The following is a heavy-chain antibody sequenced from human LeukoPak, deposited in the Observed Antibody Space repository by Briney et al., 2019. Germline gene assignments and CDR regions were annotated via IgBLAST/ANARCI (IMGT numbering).Heavy chain of an antibody. CDR1: GGSFSGYY. CDR3: ARTGSSSSGSLGC. J-gene: IGHJ4*02. D-gene: IGHD6-6*01. V-gene: IGHV4-34*01. CDR2: INHSGST. Sequence: SETLSLTCAVYGGSFSGYYWSWIRQPPGKGLERIGEINHSGSTNYNPSLKSRVTISVDTSKNQFSLKLSSVTAADTAVYYCARTGSSSSGSLGCWGQGTLVTVSS.